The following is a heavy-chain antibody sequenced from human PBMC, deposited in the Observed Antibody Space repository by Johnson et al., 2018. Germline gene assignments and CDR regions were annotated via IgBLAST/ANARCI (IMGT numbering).Heavy chain of an antibody. J-gene: IGHJ3*02. CDR3: AASRFLEWQFRAFDI. CDR1: GFTFSSYW. V-gene: IGHV3-21*01. Sequence: VQLQESGGGLVQPGGSLRLSCAASGFTFSSYWMHWVRQVPGTGLVWVSSISYSNSFVDYTDSVKGRFTISRDNAKNSLYLQMNSLRAEDTAVYYCAASRFLEWQFRAFDIWGQGTMVTVSS. CDR2: ISYSNSFV. D-gene: IGHD3-3*01.